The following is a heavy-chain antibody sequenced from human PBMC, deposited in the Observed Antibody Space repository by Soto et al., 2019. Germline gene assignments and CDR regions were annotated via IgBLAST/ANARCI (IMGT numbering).Heavy chain of an antibody. V-gene: IGHV1-18*01. J-gene: IGHJ3*01. D-gene: IGHD3-10*01. Sequence: QVQLVQSGVEVKKPGASVEVSCKASGYTFIGHGISWWRPAPGQGLEWLGWMSAYNGTTNYEEKFQGRVTMTRDTYTRTAHMEWKSLTSDDTAVYYCAGGSVRCGELYEGFDVWGQGTMVIVSS. CDR1: GYTFIGHG. CDR2: MSAYNGTT. CDR3: AGGSVRCGELYEGFDV.